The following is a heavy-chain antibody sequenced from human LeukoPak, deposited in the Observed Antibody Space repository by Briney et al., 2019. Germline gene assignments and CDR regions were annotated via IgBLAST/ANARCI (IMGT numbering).Heavy chain of an antibody. Sequence: GGSLRLSCAASGFTFSSYEMNWVRLAPGKGLEWVSYISSSGGAIYYADSVKGRFTISRDNAKNSLYLQMNSLRAEDTAVYYCARDGRIAVAGTFDYWGQGTLVTVSS. CDR2: ISSSGGAI. V-gene: IGHV3-48*03. D-gene: IGHD6-19*01. CDR3: ARDGRIAVAGTFDY. CDR1: GFTFSSYE. J-gene: IGHJ4*02.